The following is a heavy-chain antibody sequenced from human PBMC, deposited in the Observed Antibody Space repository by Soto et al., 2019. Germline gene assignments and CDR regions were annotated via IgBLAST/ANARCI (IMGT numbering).Heavy chain of an antibody. V-gene: IGHV3-23*01. CDR1: GFTCSSYA. CDR2: ITDTGGDT. CDR3: AKGSASSRPYYFDY. J-gene: IGHJ4*02. Sequence: PGGSLRLSCAASGFTCSSYAMSWVRQSPGKGLEWVSAITDTGGDTYHADSVEGRFTISRDNTKTTLYLQMNSLKVEDTAVHYCAKGSASSRPYYFDYWGQGALVTVSS. D-gene: IGHD2-2*01.